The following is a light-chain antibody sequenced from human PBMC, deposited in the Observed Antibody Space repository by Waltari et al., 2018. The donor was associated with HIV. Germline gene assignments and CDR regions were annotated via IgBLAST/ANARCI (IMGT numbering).Light chain of an antibody. V-gene: IGLV1-47*01. CDR3: ASWDDSLSGWV. J-gene: IGLJ3*02. CDR1: SSNIGSNY. CDR2: WNS. Sequence: SVLTQPPSASRTPGQRVTISCSGSSSNIGSNYVYWYQYFPGATPKLLIYWNSQRPSGVPDRFPGSKSGPSASLAISGLRPEDETDYYCASWDDSLSGWVFGGGTKVTVL.